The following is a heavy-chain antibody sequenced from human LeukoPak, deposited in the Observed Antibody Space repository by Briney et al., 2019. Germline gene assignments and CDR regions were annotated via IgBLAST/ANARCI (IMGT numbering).Heavy chain of an antibody. D-gene: IGHD6-19*01. Sequence: PGRSLRLSCAASEFTFNNYGMHWVRQAPGKGLEWVALISKDGSNEYYAGSVKGRFTISRDNSKNTLDLQMSSLRADDTAVYYCAKHSSGITVAGTIQYWGQGTLVTVSS. CDR3: AKHSSGITVAGTIQY. CDR2: ISKDGSNE. J-gene: IGHJ4*02. V-gene: IGHV3-30*18. CDR1: EFTFNNYG.